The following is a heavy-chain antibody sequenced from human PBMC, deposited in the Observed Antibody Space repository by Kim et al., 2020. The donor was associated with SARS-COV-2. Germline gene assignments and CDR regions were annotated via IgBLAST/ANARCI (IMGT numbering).Heavy chain of an antibody. CDR2: IKQDGSEK. CDR1: GFTFSSYW. CDR3: AREPAAPDFWSGYSDY. J-gene: IGHJ4*02. D-gene: IGHD3-3*01. V-gene: IGHV3-7*01. Sequence: GGSLRLSCAASGFTFSSYWMSWVRQAPRKGLEWVANIKQDGSEKYYVDSVKGRFTISRDNAKNSLYLQMNSLRAEDTAVYYCAREPAAPDFWSGYSDYWGQGTLVTVSS.